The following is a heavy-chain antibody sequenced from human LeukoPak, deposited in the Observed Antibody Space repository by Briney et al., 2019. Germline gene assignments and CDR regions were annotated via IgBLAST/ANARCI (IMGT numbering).Heavy chain of an antibody. CDR1: GGSISSGAYS. J-gene: IGHJ5*02. CDR2: IYYSGST. Sequence: SQTLSLTCTVSGGSISSGAYSWSWIRQPPEKGLEWVGYIYYSGSTYYNPSLKSRVTISVDTSKNQFSLNLRSVTAADTAVYYCARDTLFCSGGSCDPQSWFDPWGHGTLVTISS. CDR3: ARDTLFCSGGSCDPQSWFDP. V-gene: IGHV4-30-4*07. D-gene: IGHD2-15*01.